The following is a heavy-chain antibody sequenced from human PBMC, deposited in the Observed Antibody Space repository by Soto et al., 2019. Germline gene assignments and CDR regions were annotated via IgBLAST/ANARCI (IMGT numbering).Heavy chain of an antibody. CDR3: ARAVAVPADFDY. CDR2: INAGNGNT. CDR1: GYTFTGYA. Sequence: QVQLVQSGAEEKKPGASVKVSCNACGYTFTGYAMHWVRQAPGQRLEWMGWINAGNGNTKYSQKFQARVTITRDTSASTAYMELSSLRSEDTAVYYCARAVAVPADFDYWGQGTLVTVSS. V-gene: IGHV1-3*05. J-gene: IGHJ4*02. D-gene: IGHD6-19*01.